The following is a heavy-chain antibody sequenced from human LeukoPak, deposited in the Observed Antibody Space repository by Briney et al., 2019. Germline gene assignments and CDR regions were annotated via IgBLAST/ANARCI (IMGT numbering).Heavy chain of an antibody. J-gene: IGHJ4*02. CDR1: GFTFSSYS. CDR2: ISSSSSYI. D-gene: IGHD3-22*01. Sequence: GGSLRLSCVASGFTFSSYSMNWVRQAPGKGLEWVSSISSSSSYIYYADSVKGRFTISRDNAKNSLYLQMNSLRAEDTAVYYCAREVRAYYYDSSGYPYFDYWGQGTLVTVSS. V-gene: IGHV3-21*01. CDR3: AREVRAYYYDSSGYPYFDY.